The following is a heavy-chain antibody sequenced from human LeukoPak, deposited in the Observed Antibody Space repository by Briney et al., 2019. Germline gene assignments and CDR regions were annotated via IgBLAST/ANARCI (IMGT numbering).Heavy chain of an antibody. CDR2: ISGSGGST. CDR3: AKDLGSITVVRGVIITNPNWFDP. Sequence: GGSLRLSCAASGFTFSSYAMSWVRQAPGKGLEWVSAISGSGGSTYYADSVKGRFTISRDNSKNTLYLQMNSLRAEDTAVYYCAKDLGSITVVRGVIITNPNWFDPWGQGTLVTVSS. V-gene: IGHV3-23*01. D-gene: IGHD3-10*01. J-gene: IGHJ5*02. CDR1: GFTFSSYA.